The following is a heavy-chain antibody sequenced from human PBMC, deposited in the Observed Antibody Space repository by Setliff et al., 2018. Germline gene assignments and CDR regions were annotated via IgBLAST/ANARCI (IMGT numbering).Heavy chain of an antibody. D-gene: IGHD6-19*01. V-gene: IGHV1-24*01. J-gene: IGHJ3*02. CDR3: XTDPSRIAVAGHDAFDI. Sequence: ASVKVSCKVSGYTLTELSMHWVRQAPGKGLEWMGGFDPEDGETIYAQKFQGRVTMTEXXXTDTAXXXXXXXXXXXXXXXXXXTDPSRIAVAGHDAFDIWGQGTMVTVSS. CDR1: GYTLTELS. CDR2: FDPEDGET.